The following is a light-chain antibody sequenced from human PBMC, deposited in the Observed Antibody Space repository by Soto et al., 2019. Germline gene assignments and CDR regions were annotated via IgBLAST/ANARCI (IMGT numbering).Light chain of an antibody. CDR2: EVS. Sequence: QSALTQPASVSGSPGQSIIISCTGTSSDVGAYNLVSWYQHHPGKAPKFMMYEVSYRPSGVSNRFSGSKSGNTASLTISGLQAEDEADYYCSSYTSTSTILFGGGTKVTVL. CDR1: SSDVGAYNL. J-gene: IGLJ2*01. CDR3: SSYTSTSTIL. V-gene: IGLV2-14*01.